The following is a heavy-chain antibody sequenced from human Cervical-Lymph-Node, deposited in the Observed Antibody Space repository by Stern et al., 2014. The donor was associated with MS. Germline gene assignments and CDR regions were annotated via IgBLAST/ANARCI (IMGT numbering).Heavy chain of an antibody. J-gene: IGHJ4*02. V-gene: IGHV1-18*01. CDR2: ISPYSGNT. Sequence: QVQLVESGTELKKPGASVKVSCKASGYTFANYGISWVRQAPGQGLEWMGWISPYSGNTESAQKVQGRVTMTTDTSTSTAYMELRSLRYDDTAVYYCARGPFGELLRIMDHWGQGTLVTVSS. CDR3: ARGPFGELLRIMDH. CDR1: GYTFANYG. D-gene: IGHD3-10*01.